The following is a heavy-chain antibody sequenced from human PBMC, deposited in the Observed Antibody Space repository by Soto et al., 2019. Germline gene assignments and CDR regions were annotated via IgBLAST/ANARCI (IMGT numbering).Heavy chain of an antibody. Sequence: GGSLRLSCAASGSTFSIYAMGWVRQAPGKGLEWVSAIGGSGGTTSYADSVKGRFTISRDNSKNTLYLQMSSLRAEDTAVYYCAKIAEAVAGTVYGYWGQGTLVTVSS. J-gene: IGHJ4*02. CDR3: AKIAEAVAGTVYGY. V-gene: IGHV3-23*01. CDR1: GSTFSIYA. CDR2: IGGSGGTT. D-gene: IGHD6-19*01.